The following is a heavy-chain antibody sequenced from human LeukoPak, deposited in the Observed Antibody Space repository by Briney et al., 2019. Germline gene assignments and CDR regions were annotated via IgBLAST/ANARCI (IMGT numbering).Heavy chain of an antibody. D-gene: IGHD6-13*01. J-gene: IGHJ4*02. V-gene: IGHV3-74*01. CDR1: GFTFSSYW. CDR2: INGDGSST. CDR3: ARGNIAAAGIHY. Sequence: GGSLRLSCAASGFTFSSYWMHWVRPAPGKGLVWVSRINGDGSSTTYVDSVMGRFTISRDNAKNTLYLQMNSVRAEDTAVYYCARGNIAAAGIHYWGQGTLVIVSS.